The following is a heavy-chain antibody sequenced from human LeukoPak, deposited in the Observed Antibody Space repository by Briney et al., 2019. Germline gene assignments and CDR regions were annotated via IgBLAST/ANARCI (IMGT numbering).Heavy chain of an antibody. D-gene: IGHD6-19*01. V-gene: IGHV1-2*02. CDR1: GYTFTGYY. CDR3: SGYSSGGYWFDP. J-gene: IGHJ5*02. CDR2: INPNSGGT. Sequence: ASVEVSCKASGYTFTGYYMHWVRQAPGQGLEWMGWINPNSGGTNYAQKFQGRVTMTRDTSISTAYMELSRLRSDDTAVYYCSGYSSGGYWFDPWGQGTLVTVSS.